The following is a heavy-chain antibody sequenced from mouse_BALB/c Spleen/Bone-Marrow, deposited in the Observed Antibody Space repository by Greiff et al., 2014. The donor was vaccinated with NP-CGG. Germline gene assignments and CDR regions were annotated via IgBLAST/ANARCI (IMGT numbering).Heavy chain of an antibody. D-gene: IGHD1-1*02. CDR3: AREYGYFDV. CDR1: GFTFTDYY. V-gene: IGHV7-3*02. CDR2: IRNKASGYTT. Sequence: VQLQQSGGGLVQPGGSLRLSCATFGFTFTDYYMSWVRQPPGKALEWLGFIRNKASGYTTDYSASVKGRFTISRDNSQSILYLQMNTLRAEDSATYYCAREYGYFDVWGAGTTVTVSS. J-gene: IGHJ1*01.